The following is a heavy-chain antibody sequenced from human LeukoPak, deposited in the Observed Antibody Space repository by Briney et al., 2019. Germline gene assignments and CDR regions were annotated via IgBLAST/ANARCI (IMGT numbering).Heavy chain of an antibody. CDR3: ARGRNLKYSSGWYY. CDR2: IYYSGST. J-gene: IGHJ4*02. CDR1: GGSISSYY. Sequence: SETLSLTCTVSGGSISSYYWSWIRQPPGKGLEWIGYIYYSGSTNYNPSLKSRVTISVDTSKNQFSLKLSSVTAADTAVYYCARGRNLKYSSGWYYWRQGTLVTVSS. D-gene: IGHD6-19*01. V-gene: IGHV4-59*01.